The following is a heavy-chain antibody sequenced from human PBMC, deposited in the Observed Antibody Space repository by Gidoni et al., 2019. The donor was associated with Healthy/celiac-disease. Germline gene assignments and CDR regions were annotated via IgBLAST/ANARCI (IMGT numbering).Heavy chain of an antibody. D-gene: IGHD2-21*02. CDR1: GGSISSSSYY. Sequence: QLQLQESGPGLVKPSETLSLTCTVSGGSISSSSYYWGWIRQPPGKGLEWIGSIYYSGSTYYNPSLKSRVTISVDTSKNQFSLKLSSVTAADTAVYYCARVGGVVVTAMTFDYWGQGTLVTVSS. CDR2: IYYSGST. J-gene: IGHJ4*02. CDR3: ARVGGVVVTAMTFDY. V-gene: IGHV4-39*07.